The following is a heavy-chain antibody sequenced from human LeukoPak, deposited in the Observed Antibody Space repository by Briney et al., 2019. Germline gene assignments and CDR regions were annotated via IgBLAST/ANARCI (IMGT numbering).Heavy chain of an antibody. J-gene: IGHJ4*02. D-gene: IGHD2-15*01. CDR3: ARDPSSPMVAPFDY. Sequence: ASVKVSCKASGYTFTGFYMHWVRQAPGQGLEWMGWINPKSGTTNYAQNFQGRVTMTRDTSISTAYIELSGLRSDDTAVYYCARDPSSPMVAPFDYWGQGTLVTVSS. CDR1: GYTFTGFY. CDR2: INPKSGTT. V-gene: IGHV1-2*02.